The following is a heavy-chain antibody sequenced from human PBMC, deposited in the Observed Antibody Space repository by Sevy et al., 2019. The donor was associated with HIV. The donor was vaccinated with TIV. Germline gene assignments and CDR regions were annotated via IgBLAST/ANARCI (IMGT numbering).Heavy chain of an antibody. CDR1: GFTFDDYA. J-gene: IGHJ4*02. Sequence: GGSLRLSCAASGFTFDDYAMHWVRQAPGKGLEWVPGISWNSGSIGYADSVKGRFTISRDNAKNSLYLQMNSLRAEDTALYYCAKDTKRGYSGTLLYWGQGTLVTVSS. CDR2: ISWNSGSI. V-gene: IGHV3-9*01. CDR3: AKDTKRGYSGTLLY. D-gene: IGHD5-12*01.